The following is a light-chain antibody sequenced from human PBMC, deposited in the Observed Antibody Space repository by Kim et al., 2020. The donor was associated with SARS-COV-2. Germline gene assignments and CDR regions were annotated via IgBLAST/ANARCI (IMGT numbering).Light chain of an antibody. Sequence: EIVLTQSPGTLSLSPGESATLSCRASQSVSNYLAWYQHKPGQAPRLLIYNASHRATGIPARFSGSGSGTDFTLTISSLGPDDFAVYYCRQRNAWPLTFGGGTKVDIK. V-gene: IGKV3-11*01. CDR1: QSVSNY. CDR3: RQRNAWPLT. J-gene: IGKJ4*01. CDR2: NAS.